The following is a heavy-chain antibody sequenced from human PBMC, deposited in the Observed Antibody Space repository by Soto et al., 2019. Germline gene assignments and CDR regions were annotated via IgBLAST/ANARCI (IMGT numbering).Heavy chain of an antibody. J-gene: IGHJ2*01. Sequence: QVQLQQWGAGLLKPSETLSLTCAVYGGSFSGYYWSWIRQPPGKGLEWIGEINHSGSTNYNPSLKSRVTISVDTSKNQFSLKLSSVTAADTAVYYCARGGQLVYWYFDLWGRGTLVTVSS. CDR3: ARGGQLVYWYFDL. CDR2: INHSGST. V-gene: IGHV4-34*01. D-gene: IGHD6-6*01. CDR1: GGSFSGYY.